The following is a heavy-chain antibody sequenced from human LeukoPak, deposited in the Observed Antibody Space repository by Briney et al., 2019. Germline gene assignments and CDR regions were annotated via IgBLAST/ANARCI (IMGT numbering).Heavy chain of an antibody. D-gene: IGHD3-22*01. CDR1: GGSISSYY. J-gene: IGHJ4*02. V-gene: IGHV4-4*07. CDR2: IHTSGST. Sequence: SETLSLTCTVSGGSISSYYWSWIRQPAGKGLEWIGRIHTSGSTNYNPSLKSRVAMSVDTSKNQFSLKLSSVTAADTAVYYCARDRYVYDSSGYYYYFDYWGQGTLVTVSS. CDR3: ARDRYVYDSSGYYYYFDY.